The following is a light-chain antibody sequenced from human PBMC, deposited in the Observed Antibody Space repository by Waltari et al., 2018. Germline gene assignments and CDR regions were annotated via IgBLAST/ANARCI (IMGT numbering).Light chain of an antibody. Sequence: QSALTQPASVSGSPGQSITISCTGSSSDVGNYNFVSWYQQHPDEAPKLVIYEGSKRPTGISIRFSGSTSGNTASLTISRLQAEDEADYYCCSYAGSRTPWVFGGGTRVTVL. J-gene: IGLJ3*02. V-gene: IGLV2-23*01. CDR2: EGS. CDR1: SSDVGNYNF. CDR3: CSYAGSRTPWV.